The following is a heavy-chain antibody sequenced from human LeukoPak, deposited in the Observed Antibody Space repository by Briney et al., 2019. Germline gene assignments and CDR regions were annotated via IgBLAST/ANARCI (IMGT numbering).Heavy chain of an antibody. CDR3: ARPEADY. V-gene: IGHV3-7*03. J-gene: IGHJ4*02. Sequence: GGSLRLSCAASGFTFSSYWMTWVRRAPGKGLEWVANIRQDGGEMYYVDSVKGRFTISRDNAKNSLYLQMDSLRAEDTAMYYCARPEADYWGQGTLVTVSS. CDR1: GFTFSSYW. CDR2: IRQDGGEM.